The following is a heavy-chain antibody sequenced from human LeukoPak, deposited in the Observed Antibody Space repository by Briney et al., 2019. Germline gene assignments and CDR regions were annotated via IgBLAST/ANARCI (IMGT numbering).Heavy chain of an antibody. CDR3: ARDAYDILTGGAFDI. D-gene: IGHD3-9*01. J-gene: IGHJ3*02. CDR1: GFTFSDYY. CDR2: ISSSGSTI. V-gene: IGHV3-11*01. Sequence: PGGSLRRSCAASGFTFSDYYMSWIRQAPGKGLEWVSYISSSGSTIYYADSVKGRFTISRDNAKNSLYLQMNSLRAEDTAVYYCARDAYDILTGGAFDIWGQGTMVTVSS.